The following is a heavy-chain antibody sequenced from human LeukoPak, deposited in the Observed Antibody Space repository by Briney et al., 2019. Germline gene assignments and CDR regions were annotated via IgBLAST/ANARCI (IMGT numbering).Heavy chain of an antibody. CDR3: ARAEGIDY. V-gene: IGHV1-2*02. J-gene: IGHJ4*02. Sequence: GASVKVSCMASGYAFTAYFMHWVRQAPGQGLEWMGWINPSSGGTMYAQSFQGRVTMTRDTSISTAYMELSSLTFDDTAVYYCARAEGIDYWGQGTLVTVSS. CDR1: GYAFTAYF. CDR2: INPSSGGT. D-gene: IGHD6-13*01.